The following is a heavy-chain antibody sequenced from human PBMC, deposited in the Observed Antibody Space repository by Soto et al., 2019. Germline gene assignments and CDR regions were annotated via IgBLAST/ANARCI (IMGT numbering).Heavy chain of an antibody. Sequence: EVQLLESGGGLVQPGGSLRLSCAASGFPFSNFAMSWVRQAPGKGLEWVSVIPSSGDSTYFADSVKGRFTISRDNSKNTLYLQLNSLRAEDTATYYCTTGPFIAGDYWGQGTLVTVSS. D-gene: IGHD1-1*01. V-gene: IGHV3-23*01. CDR2: IPSSGDST. CDR1: GFPFSNFA. CDR3: TTGPFIAGDY. J-gene: IGHJ4*02.